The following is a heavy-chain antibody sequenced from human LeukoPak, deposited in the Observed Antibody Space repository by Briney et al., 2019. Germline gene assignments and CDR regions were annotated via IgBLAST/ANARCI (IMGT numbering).Heavy chain of an antibody. CDR1: GGSFSGYD. J-gene: IGHJ4*02. V-gene: IGHV4-34*01. Sequence: SETLSLTCALYGGSFSGYDWSWIRQPPGKGLEWIGEINHNGSTNYNPSLKSRVTILVDTSKNQFSLKLSSVTAADTAVYYCARDKPRGPVEYWGQGTLVTVSS. D-gene: IGHD5-24*01. CDR3: ARDKPRGPVEY. CDR2: INHNGST.